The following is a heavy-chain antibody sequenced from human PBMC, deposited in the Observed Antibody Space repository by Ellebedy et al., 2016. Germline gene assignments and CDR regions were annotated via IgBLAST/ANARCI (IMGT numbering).Heavy chain of an antibody. Sequence: SETLSLTCTVSGGSISSSSYYWGWIRQPPGKGLEWIGSIYYSGSTYYNPSLKSRVTISVDTSKNQFSLKLSSVTAADTAVYYCATGPNQDFFDYWGQGTLVTVSS. CDR3: ATGPNQDFFDY. CDR2: IYYSGST. V-gene: IGHV4-39*01. D-gene: IGHD1-14*01. J-gene: IGHJ4*02. CDR1: GGSISSSSYY.